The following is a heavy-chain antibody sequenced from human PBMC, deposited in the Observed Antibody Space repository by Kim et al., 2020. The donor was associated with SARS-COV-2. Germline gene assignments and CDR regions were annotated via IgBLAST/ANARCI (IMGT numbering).Heavy chain of an antibody. V-gene: IGHV4-30-2*01. Sequence: SLKSRVTISVDRSKNQFSLKLSSVTAADTAVYYCARVKLADDFWSGFIDYWGQGTLVTVSS. J-gene: IGHJ4*02. D-gene: IGHD3-3*01. CDR3: ARVKLADDFWSGFIDY.